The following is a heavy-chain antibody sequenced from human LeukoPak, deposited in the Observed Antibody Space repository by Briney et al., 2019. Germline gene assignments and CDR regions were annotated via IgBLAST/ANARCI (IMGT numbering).Heavy chain of an antibody. CDR2: IYRSGTP. D-gene: IGHD3-22*01. CDR3: AREISGYRSYFDY. V-gene: IGHV4-4*07. CDR1: GGSIRSYY. Sequence: SETLSLTCTVSGGSIRSYYWSWIRQPAGKGLEWIGRIYRSGTPNYNPSLKSRVTMSVDTSKNHLSLKVKSVTAADTAVYYCAREISGYRSYFDYWGQGTLVTVSS. J-gene: IGHJ4*02.